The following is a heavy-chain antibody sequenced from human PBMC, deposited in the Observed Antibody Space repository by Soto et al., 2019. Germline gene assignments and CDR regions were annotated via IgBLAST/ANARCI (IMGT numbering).Heavy chain of an antibody. CDR1: GYTFTSYD. CDR2: MNPNSGNT. J-gene: IGHJ6*02. V-gene: IGHV1-8*01. Sequence: QVQLVQSGAEVKKPGASVKVSCKASGYTFTSYDINWVRQATGQGLEWMGWMNPNSGNTGYAQKFQGRVTMTRNTSISTAYMELSSLRSEDTAVYYCAREDKDDDFWSGYTTLTHRGMDVWGQGTTVTVSS. CDR3: AREDKDDDFWSGYTTLTHRGMDV. D-gene: IGHD3-3*01.